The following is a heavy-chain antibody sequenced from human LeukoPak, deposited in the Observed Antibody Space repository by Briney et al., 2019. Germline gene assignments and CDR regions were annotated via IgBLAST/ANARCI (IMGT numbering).Heavy chain of an antibody. J-gene: IGHJ4*02. CDR1: GFIFSNDW. CDR3: TTGVTMVRGVSGYYFDH. CDR2: INSKADGGTT. V-gene: IGHV3-15*01. D-gene: IGHD3-10*01. Sequence: TGGSLRLSCAASGFIFSNDWMSWVRQAPGKGLEWVGRINSKADGGTTDCAATVKGRCTSSRDDSKNTLYLQMNSLKTEDTAVYYCTTGVTMVRGVSGYYFDHWGQGNLVTVSS.